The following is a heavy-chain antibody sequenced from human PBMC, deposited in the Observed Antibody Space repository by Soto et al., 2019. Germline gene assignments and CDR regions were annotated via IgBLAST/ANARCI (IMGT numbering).Heavy chain of an antibody. CDR2: INWNSGDK. D-gene: IGHD3-10*01. V-gene: IGHV3-9*01. CDR3: VRGRGPMNRGYFYS. Sequence: VQMVESGGGLVKPGMALRLSCVTSGFKFDDFAMHWVRQGQGKGLEWVAGINWNSGDKDYGESAKGRFLISRDNGKRSLDLQMNSLRPEDTAVYYCVRGRGPMNRGYFYSWGRGTLVTVSP. J-gene: IGHJ4*02. CDR1: GFKFDDFA.